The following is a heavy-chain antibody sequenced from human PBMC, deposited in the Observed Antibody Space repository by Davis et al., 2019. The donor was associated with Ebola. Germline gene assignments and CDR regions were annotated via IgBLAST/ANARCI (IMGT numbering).Heavy chain of an antibody. Sequence: SVKVSCKASGGTFSSYAISWVRQAPGQGLEWMGAIIPIFGTANYAQKFQGRVTITADESTSTADMELSSLRSEDTAVYYCARDIPLEGSNAFDIWGQGTMVTVSS. CDR3: ARDIPLEGSNAFDI. D-gene: IGHD2-2*01. V-gene: IGHV1-69*13. J-gene: IGHJ3*02. CDR1: GGTFSSYA. CDR2: IIPIFGTA.